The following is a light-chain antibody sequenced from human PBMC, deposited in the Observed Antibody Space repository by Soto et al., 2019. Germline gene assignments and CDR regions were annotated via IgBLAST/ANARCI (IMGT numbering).Light chain of an antibody. V-gene: IGKV3-20*01. CDR3: QQYGSSPWT. CDR2: GTS. CDR1: ETVRSN. Sequence: VMTQSPDTLSVSPGERATLSCRASETVRSNLAWYQQKPGQAPRLLIFGTSNKATGIPDRFSGSGSGTDFTLTISRLEPEDFAVYYCQQYGSSPWTFGQGTKVDIK. J-gene: IGKJ1*01.